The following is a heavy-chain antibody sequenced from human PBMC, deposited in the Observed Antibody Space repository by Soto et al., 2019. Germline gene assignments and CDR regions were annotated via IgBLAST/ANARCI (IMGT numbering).Heavy chain of an antibody. V-gene: IGHV1-69*08. Sequence: QVQLVQSGAEVKKPGSSVKVSCKASGGTFSSYTISWVRQAPGQGLEWMGRIIPILGIANYAQKFQGRVTITADKSTSTAYMELSSLRSEDTAVYYCARDVTGGSYFDYWGQGTLVTVSS. CDR2: IIPILGIA. J-gene: IGHJ4*02. CDR1: GGTFSSYT. D-gene: IGHD7-27*01. CDR3: ARDVTGGSYFDY.